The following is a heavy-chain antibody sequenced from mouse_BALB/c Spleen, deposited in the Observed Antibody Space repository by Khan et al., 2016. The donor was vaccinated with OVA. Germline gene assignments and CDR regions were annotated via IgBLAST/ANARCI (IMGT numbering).Heavy chain of an antibody. D-gene: IGHD4-1*01. CDR2: ITNSGST. J-gene: IGHJ4*01. CDR3: ASELGRYYAMDY. V-gene: IGHV3-2*02. CDR1: GYSITRDYA. Sequence: EVQLQESGPGLVKPSQSLSLTCTVTGYSITRDYAWNWIRQFPGNKLEWMGYITNSGSTNYNPSLKSRISITRDTSKNQFFLQLNSVTTEDTATYYCASELGRYYAMDYRDQGTSVTVSS.